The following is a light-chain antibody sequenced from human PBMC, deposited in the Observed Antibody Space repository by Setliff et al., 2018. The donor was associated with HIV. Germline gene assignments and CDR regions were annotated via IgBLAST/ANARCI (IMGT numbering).Light chain of an antibody. CDR2: EVD. V-gene: IGLV2-23*02. Sequence: QSALTQPASVSGSPGQSITISCTGSSSDVGGYDYVSWYQQHPGNAPKLIVYEVDKRPSGVSSRFSGSKSGNTASLAISGLQAEDEADYYCCSYAGSSTFIFGGGTKVTVL. J-gene: IGLJ2*01. CDR1: SSDVGGYDY. CDR3: CSYAGSSTFI.